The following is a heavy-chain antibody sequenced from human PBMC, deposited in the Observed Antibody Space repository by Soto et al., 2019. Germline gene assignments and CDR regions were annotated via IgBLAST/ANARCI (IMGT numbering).Heavy chain of an antibody. D-gene: IGHD3-3*01. CDR3: ARAKEITYDFWSGYNGFDY. Sequence: EVQLVESGGGVVRPGGSLRLSCAASGFTFDDYGMSWVRQAPGKGLEWVPGINWNGGSTGYADSVKGRFTISRDNAKNSLYLQMNSLRAEDTALYYCARAKEITYDFWSGYNGFDYWGQGTLVTVSS. CDR2: INWNGGST. V-gene: IGHV3-20*04. J-gene: IGHJ4*02. CDR1: GFTFDDYG.